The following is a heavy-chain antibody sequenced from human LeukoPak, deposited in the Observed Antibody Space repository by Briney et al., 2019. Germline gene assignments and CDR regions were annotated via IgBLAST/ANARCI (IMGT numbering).Heavy chain of an antibody. J-gene: IGHJ4*02. Sequence: ASVKVSCKASGYTFTTYAIHWVRQAPGQKLEWMGWINAADNTKYSQKFQGRVTFTRDTSASTAYMELSSLRSEDTAIYYCAHLLDYGANRLDFWGQGTLVTVSS. D-gene: IGHD4-17*01. V-gene: IGHV1-3*01. CDR1: GYTFTTYA. CDR3: AHLLDYGANRLDF. CDR2: INAADNT.